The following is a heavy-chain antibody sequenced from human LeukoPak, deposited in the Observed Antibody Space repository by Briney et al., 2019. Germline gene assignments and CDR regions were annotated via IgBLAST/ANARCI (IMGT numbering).Heavy chain of an antibody. Sequence: GGSLRLSCAASGFTFSSYWMSWVRQAPGKGQEWVANINKDGGEKYYVDSVKGRFTISRDNAKNSLYLQMNSLRVEDTAVYYCARGGLEPFGYWGQGTLVTVSS. CDR1: GFTFSSYW. CDR2: INKDGGEK. D-gene: IGHD1-14*01. V-gene: IGHV3-7*01. J-gene: IGHJ4*02. CDR3: ARGGLEPFGY.